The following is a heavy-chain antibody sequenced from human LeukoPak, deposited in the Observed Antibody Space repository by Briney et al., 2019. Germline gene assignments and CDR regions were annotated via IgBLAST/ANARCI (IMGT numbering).Heavy chain of an antibody. CDR1: GYTFTAYY. V-gene: IGHV1-2*02. CDR2: INPNSGGT. D-gene: IGHD1-7*01. J-gene: IGHJ6*02. CDR3: ARVRTIAYYYYYYGMDV. Sequence: GASVKVSCKASGYTFTAYYMHWVRQAPGQGLEWVGWINPNSGGTNYAQKFQGRVTMTRDTSISTAYMELSRLRSDDTAVYYCARVRTIAYYYYYYGMDVWGQGTTVTVSS.